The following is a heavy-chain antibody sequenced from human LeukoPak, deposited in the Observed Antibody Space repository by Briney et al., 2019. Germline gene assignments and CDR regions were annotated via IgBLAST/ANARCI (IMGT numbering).Heavy chain of an antibody. Sequence: GGSLRLSCAASGFTFSRYWMGWVRQAPGKGLEWVANIKQDGSEKYYVDPVKGRFTISRDNAKSSVYLQMNSLRAEDTAVYYCARDPHVWGKGTTVTVSS. V-gene: IGHV3-7*01. CDR3: ARDPHV. CDR1: GFTFSRYW. J-gene: IGHJ6*04. CDR2: IKQDGSEK.